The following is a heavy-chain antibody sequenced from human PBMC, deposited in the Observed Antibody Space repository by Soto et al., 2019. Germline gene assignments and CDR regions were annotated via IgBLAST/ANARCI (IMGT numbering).Heavy chain of an antibody. J-gene: IGHJ4*02. Sequence: ASVKVSCKASGYTFTGYAMHWVRQAPGQRLEWMGWINAGNGNTKYLQKFQGRVTLTRDTSASTAYMELSSLGSEDTAVYYCARERESQQLVYWGQGTLVTVSS. V-gene: IGHV1-3*01. D-gene: IGHD6-13*01. CDR2: INAGNGNT. CDR3: ARERESQQLVY. CDR1: GYTFTGYA.